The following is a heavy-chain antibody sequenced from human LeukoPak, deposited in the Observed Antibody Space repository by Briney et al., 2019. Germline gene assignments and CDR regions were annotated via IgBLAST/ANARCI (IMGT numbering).Heavy chain of an antibody. V-gene: IGHV4-38-2*02. CDR3: ARVREDIVVVPAALRFDP. CDR1: GYSISSGYY. CDR2: INHSGST. J-gene: IGHJ5*02. D-gene: IGHD2-2*01. Sequence: SETLSLTCTVSGYSISSGYYWGWIRQPPGKGLEWIGEINHSGSTNYNPSLKSRVTISVDTSKNQFSLKLSSVTAADTAVYYCARVREDIVVVPAALRFDPWGQGTLVTVSS.